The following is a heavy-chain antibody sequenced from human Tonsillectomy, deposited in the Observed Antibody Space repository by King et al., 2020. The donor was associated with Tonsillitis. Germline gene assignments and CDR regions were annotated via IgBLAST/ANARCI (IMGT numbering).Heavy chain of an antibody. CDR3: ARDQGIVVVTSLDY. CDR2: ISAYNGNT. V-gene: IGHV1-18*01. D-gene: IGHD2-21*02. CDR1: GYSFTSFG. J-gene: IGHJ4*02. Sequence: VQLVESGAEAKKPGASVKVSCKASGYSFTSFGISWVRQAPVQGLEWMGWISAYNGNTIYAQKLQGRVTMTTDTSTSKAYMELRSLRSDDTAVYYCARDQGIVVVTSLDYWGQGTLVTVSS.